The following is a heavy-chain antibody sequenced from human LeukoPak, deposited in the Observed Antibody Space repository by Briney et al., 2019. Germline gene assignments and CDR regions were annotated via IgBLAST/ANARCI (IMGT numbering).Heavy chain of an antibody. CDR1: GGSISSYY. V-gene: IGHV4-4*07. J-gene: IGHJ6*03. D-gene: IGHD6-13*01. Sequence: PSETLSLTCTVSGGSISSYYWSWIRQPAGKGLEWIGRIYTSGSTNYNPSLKSRVTMSVGTSKNQFSLKLSSVTAADTAVYYCAGGHYSSSWYAYYYYYMDAWGKGTTVTISS. CDR2: IYTSGST. CDR3: AGGHYSSSWYAYYYYYMDA.